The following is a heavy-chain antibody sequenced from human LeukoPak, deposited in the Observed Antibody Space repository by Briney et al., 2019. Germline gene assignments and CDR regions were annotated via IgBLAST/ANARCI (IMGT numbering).Heavy chain of an antibody. CDR1: GFTFSNAW. CDR3: ARVSPRDGYNPW. J-gene: IGHJ4*02. Sequence: GGSLRLSCAASGFTFSNAWMSWVRQAPGKGLEWVSVIYSGGSTYYADSVKGRFTISRDNSKNTLYLQMNSLRAEDTAVYYCARVSPRDGYNPWWGQGTLVTASS. CDR2: IYSGGST. D-gene: IGHD5-24*01. V-gene: IGHV3-53*01.